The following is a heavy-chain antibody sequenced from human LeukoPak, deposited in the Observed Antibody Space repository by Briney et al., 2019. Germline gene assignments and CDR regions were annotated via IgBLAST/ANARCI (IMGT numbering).Heavy chain of an antibody. Sequence: GGSLRLSCAASGFTFSSYSMNWVRQAPGKGLEWVSYTSSSSSTIYYADSVKGRFTISRDNAKNSLYLQMNSLRAEDTAVYYCARARGYSYGYDAFDIWGQGTMVTVSS. CDR1: GFTFSSYS. CDR3: ARARGYSYGYDAFDI. CDR2: TSSSSSTI. V-gene: IGHV3-48*04. J-gene: IGHJ3*02. D-gene: IGHD5-18*01.